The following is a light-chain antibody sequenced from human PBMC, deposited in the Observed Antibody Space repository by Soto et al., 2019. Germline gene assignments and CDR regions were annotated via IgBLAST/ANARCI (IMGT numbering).Light chain of an antibody. CDR1: SSDVGGYNY. V-gene: IGLV2-8*01. CDR3: SSDAGSNHLV. CDR2: EVS. J-gene: IGLJ2*01. Sequence: QSALTQPPSASGSPGQSVTISCTGTSSDVGGYNYVSWYQQHPGKAPKLMIYEVSKRPSGVPDRFSGSKSGNTASLTVSGLQAEDEDDYYCSSDAGSNHLVFGGGTKVTVL.